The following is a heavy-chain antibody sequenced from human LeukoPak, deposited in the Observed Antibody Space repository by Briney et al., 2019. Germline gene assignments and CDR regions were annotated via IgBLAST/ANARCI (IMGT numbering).Heavy chain of an antibody. D-gene: IGHD3-10*01. CDR2: ISSSSSYI. CDR3: AREQGSGSVTFDY. J-gene: IGHJ4*02. CDR1: GFTFSSYS. V-gene: IGHV3-21*01. Sequence: GGSLRLSCAASGFTFSSYSMNWVRQAPGKGLEWVSSISSSSSYIYYADSVKGRFTISRDNAKNSLYLQMNSLRAEDTAVYYCAREQGSGSVTFDYWGQGTLVTVSS.